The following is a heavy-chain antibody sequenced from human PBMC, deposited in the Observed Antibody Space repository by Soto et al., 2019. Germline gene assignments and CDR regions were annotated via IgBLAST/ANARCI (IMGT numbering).Heavy chain of an antibody. CDR1: GFTFSSYG. CDR3: AKGGVPAAPPGPYAFDI. D-gene: IGHD2-2*01. J-gene: IGHJ3*02. Sequence: GGSLRLSCAASGFTFSSYGMHWVRQAPGKGLEWVAVISYDGSNKYYADSVKGRFTISRDNSKNTLYLQMNSLRAEDTAVYYCAKGGVPAAPPGPYAFDIWGQGTMVTVSS. CDR2: ISYDGSNK. V-gene: IGHV3-30*18.